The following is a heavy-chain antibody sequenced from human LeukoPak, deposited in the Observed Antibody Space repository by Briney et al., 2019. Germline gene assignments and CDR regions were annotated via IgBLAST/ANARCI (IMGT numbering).Heavy chain of an antibody. J-gene: IGHJ4*02. CDR3: ARESGQYKDLATYFDC. CDR2: VSRGSSYR. D-gene: IGHD1-14*01. CDR1: GLAFTTDT. V-gene: IGHV3-21*01. Sequence: PGRSLRLSRAVSGLAFTTDTMNSVPQAPGQGLEWVSAVSRGSSYRSHTASVKDRFSISRDNAKNSMYLPMNSLIAQATAVHYCARESGQYKDLATYFDCWGQGNLVTVSS.